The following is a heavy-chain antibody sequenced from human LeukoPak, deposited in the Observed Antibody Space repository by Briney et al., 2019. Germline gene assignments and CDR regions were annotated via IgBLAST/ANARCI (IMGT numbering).Heavy chain of an antibody. Sequence: GRSLRLPCAASGFTFDDYAMHWVRQAPGKGLEWVSGISWNSGSIGYADSVKGRFTISRDNAKNSLYLQMNSLRAEDTALYYCAKDRSSRWYDYFDYWGQGTLVTVSS. J-gene: IGHJ4*02. D-gene: IGHD6-13*01. CDR1: GFTFDDYA. CDR3: AKDRSSRWYDYFDY. CDR2: ISWNSGSI. V-gene: IGHV3-9*01.